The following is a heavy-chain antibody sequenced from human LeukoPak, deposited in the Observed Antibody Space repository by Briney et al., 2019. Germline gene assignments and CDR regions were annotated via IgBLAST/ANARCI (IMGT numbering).Heavy chain of an antibody. D-gene: IGHD6-19*01. V-gene: IGHV4-30-2*03. CDR2: IYHTGNT. CDR3: ARLTSGWYVIY. J-gene: IGHJ4*02. Sequence: SETLSLTCAVSGGSISSGGYSWSWIRQPPGKGLEWIGYIYHTGNTYYNPSLNSRVTISVDTSKNQFSLKLSSVTDADTAIYYCARLTSGWYVIYWGQGTLVTVSS. CDR1: GGSISSGGYS.